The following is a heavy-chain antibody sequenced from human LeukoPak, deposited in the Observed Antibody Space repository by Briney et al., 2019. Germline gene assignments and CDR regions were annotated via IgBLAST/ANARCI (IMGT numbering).Heavy chain of an antibody. D-gene: IGHD4-17*01. CDR3: AESPMTRVTTGGFDF. Sequence: PRGSLRLSCAASGFTFNSYAMSWVRQAPGKGLEWVSSISSSGGSTYYVDSVKGRFTISRDNSKNTLYLQMNSLRAEDTAVYYCAESPMTRVTTGGFDFWGQGTLVTVSS. J-gene: IGHJ4*02. CDR1: GFTFNSYA. CDR2: ISSSGGST. V-gene: IGHV3-23*01.